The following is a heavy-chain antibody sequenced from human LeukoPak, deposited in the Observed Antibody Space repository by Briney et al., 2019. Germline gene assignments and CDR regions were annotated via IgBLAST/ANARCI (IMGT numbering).Heavy chain of an antibody. CDR2: ISSSGSTI. J-gene: IGHJ5*02. CDR1: GFTFSDYY. Sequence: PGGSLRLSCAASGFTFSDYYMSWIRQAPGKGLEWVSYISSSGSTIYYADSVKGRFTISRDDAKNSLYLQMNSLRAEDTAVYYCARTPRRHNWFDPWGQGTLVTVSS. V-gene: IGHV3-11*01. CDR3: ARTPRRHNWFDP.